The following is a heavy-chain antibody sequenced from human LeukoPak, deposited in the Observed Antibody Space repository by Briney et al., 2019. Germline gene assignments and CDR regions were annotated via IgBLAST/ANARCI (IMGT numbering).Heavy chain of an antibody. D-gene: IGHD1-14*01. J-gene: IGHJ4*02. CDR1: GFSFSNYG. Sequence: GWSLRLSCAASGFSFSNYGMHWVRQAPGKGLEWVAFISDDGRNKYYADSVKGRFTFSRDNSKNTLSLQMNSLRTEDTAIYYCARGPGKLDYWGQGTLVTVSS. CDR3: ARGPGKLDY. V-gene: IGHV3-30*03. CDR2: ISDDGRNK.